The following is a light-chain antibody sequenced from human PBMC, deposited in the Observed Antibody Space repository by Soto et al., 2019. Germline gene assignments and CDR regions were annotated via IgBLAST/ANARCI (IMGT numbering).Light chain of an antibody. CDR2: DAS. J-gene: IGKJ2*01. V-gene: IGKV1-5*01. CDR1: QSINSW. Sequence: DIQMTQSPSTLSASVGDRVTITYRASQSINSWLAWYQQKPGKAPKVLINDASSLESGVPSRFSGSGSGTEFTLTISSLQPDDFATYYCQQYNTYPYTFGQGTKLEIK. CDR3: QQYNTYPYT.